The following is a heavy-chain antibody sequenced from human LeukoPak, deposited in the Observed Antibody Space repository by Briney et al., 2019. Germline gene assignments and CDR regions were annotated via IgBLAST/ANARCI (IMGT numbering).Heavy chain of an antibody. V-gene: IGHV3-30*18. J-gene: IGHJ4*02. CDR1: GFTFSSYG. Sequence: GRSLRLSCAASGFTFSSYGMHWVRQAPGKGLEWVAVISYDGSNKYYADSVKGRFTISRDNSKNTLYRQMNSLRAEDTAVYYCAKDRCVECGFIVGATDYWGLGTLVTVSS. CDR3: AKDRCVECGFIVGATDY. CDR2: ISYDGSNK. D-gene: IGHD1-26*01.